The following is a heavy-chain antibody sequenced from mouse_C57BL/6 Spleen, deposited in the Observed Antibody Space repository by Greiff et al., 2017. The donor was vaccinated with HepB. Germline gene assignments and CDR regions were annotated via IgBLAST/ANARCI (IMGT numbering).Heavy chain of an antibody. CDR2: IWGVGST. Sequence: QVQLKESGPGLVAPSQSLSITCTVSGFSLTSYGVDWVRQSPGKGLEWLGVIWGVGSTNYNSALKSRLSISKDNSKSQVFLKMNSLQTDDTALYYSASDQGAGAFAYWGQGTLVTVSA. CDR1: GFSLTSYG. V-gene: IGHV2-6*01. D-gene: IGHD3-2*02. CDR3: ASDQGAGAFAY. J-gene: IGHJ3*01.